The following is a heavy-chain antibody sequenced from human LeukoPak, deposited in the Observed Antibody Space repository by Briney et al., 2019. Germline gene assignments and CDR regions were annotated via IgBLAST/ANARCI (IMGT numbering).Heavy chain of an antibody. V-gene: IGHV1-2*02. J-gene: IGHJ5*02. D-gene: IGHD6-13*01. CDR1: GYTFTGYY. Sequence: ASVKVSCKASGYTFTGYYMHWVRQAPGQGREWVGWINPNSGGTNYAQKFQGRVTMTRDTSISTAYTELSRLRSDDTAVYYCARVAQQLVRWFDPWGQGTLVTVSS. CDR2: INPNSGGT. CDR3: ARVAQQLVRWFDP.